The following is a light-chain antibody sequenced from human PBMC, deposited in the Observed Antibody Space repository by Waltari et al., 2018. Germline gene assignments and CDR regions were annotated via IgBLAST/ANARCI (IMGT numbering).Light chain of an antibody. J-gene: IGKJ3*01. Sequence: EIVLTQSSDTLSLSPGETVTLSCRASQSVPSTYLAWYQQRHGQAPRLLIHGGSRRATGIPDRFSGRGSGIDFTLTISRLEPEDFAVYYCQHYGSSPLFTFGPGTRVDVK. CDR2: GGS. V-gene: IGKV3-20*01. CDR3: QHYGSSPLFT. CDR1: QSVPSTY.